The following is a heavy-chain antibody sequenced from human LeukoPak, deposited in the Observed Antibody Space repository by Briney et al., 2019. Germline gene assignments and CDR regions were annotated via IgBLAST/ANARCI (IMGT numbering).Heavy chain of an antibody. CDR3: ARARGLGIGAHFDY. D-gene: IGHD4-17*01. CDR2: ISDDSYRT. V-gene: IGHV3-11*01. Sequence: GGSLRLSRIASGFNFGGYYMGWIRQAPGKGLEWVSYISDDSYRTPYGDSVKGRFTISRDNAKNPLYLQMDNLRVEDTAVYYCARARGLGIGAHFDYWGQGTLVTVSS. CDR1: GFNFGGYY. J-gene: IGHJ4*02.